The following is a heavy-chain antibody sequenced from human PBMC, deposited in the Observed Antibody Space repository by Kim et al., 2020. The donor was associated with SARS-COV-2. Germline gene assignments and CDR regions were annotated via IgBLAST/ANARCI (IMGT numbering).Heavy chain of an antibody. CDR3: ANLYQSVGVDY. D-gene: IGHD3-16*01. CDR1: GFTFSSYA. CDR2: IWYDGSNK. J-gene: IGHJ4*02. V-gene: IGHV3-33*06. Sequence: GWSLRLSCAASGFTFSSYAMHWVRQAPGKGLEWVAVIWYDGSNKYYADSVKGRFTISRDNSKNTLYLQMNSLRAEDTAVYYCANLYQSVGVDYWGQGTL.